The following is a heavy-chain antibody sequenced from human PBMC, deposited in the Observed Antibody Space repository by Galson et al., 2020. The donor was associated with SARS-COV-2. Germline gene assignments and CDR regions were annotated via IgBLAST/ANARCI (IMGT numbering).Heavy chain of an antibody. CDR3: ARDLSYYGMEV. J-gene: IGHJ6*02. CDR2: IYNGGST. CDR1: SNY. Sequence: SNYMNWVRQAPRKRLKWVSVIYNGGSTYYADPVKGRFTISRDNSKNTLYLQMNSLRAEDTAVYYCARDLSYYGMEVWGQGTTVTV. V-gene: IGHV3-53*01.